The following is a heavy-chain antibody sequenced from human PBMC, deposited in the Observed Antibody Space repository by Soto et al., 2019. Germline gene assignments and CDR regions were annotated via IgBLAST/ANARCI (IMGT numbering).Heavy chain of an antibody. V-gene: IGHV1-18*01. J-gene: IGHJ3*02. D-gene: IGHD3-10*01. Sequence: ASVKVSCKASGYTFTSYGISWVRQAPGQGLEWMGWISAYNGNTNYAQKLQGRVTMTADTSTDTAYMELSSLRSEDTAVYYCATRMVRGVIKDAFDIWGQGTMVTVSS. CDR1: GYTFTSYG. CDR3: ATRMVRGVIKDAFDI. CDR2: ISAYNGNT.